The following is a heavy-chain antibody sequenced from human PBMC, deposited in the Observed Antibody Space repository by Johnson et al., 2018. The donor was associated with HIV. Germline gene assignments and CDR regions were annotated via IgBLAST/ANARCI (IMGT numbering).Heavy chain of an antibody. CDR3: AKDSGVATLVTGAFDI. V-gene: IGHV3-30*18. D-gene: IGHD4-23*01. CDR2: ISYAGSNK. Sequence: QVQLVESGGGVVQPGRSLRLSCAASGFTFSSYGMHWVRQAPGKGLEWVAVISYAGSNKYYADSVTGRFTISRDNSKNTLYMQMNSRRAEDTAVYYCAKDSGVATLVTGAFDIWGQGTMVTVSS. J-gene: IGHJ3*02. CDR1: GFTFSSYG.